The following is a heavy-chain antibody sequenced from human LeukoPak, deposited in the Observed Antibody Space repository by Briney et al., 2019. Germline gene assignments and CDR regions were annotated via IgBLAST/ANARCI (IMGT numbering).Heavy chain of an antibody. Sequence: SETLSLTCTVSGGSISSSSYDWGWIRQPPGKGLEWIGSIYYSGSTYYNPSLKSRVTISVDTSKNQFSLKLSSVTAADTAVYYCARNRAATSYDYVWGSYRYAQYFDYWGQGTLVTVSS. J-gene: IGHJ4*02. CDR1: GGSISSSSYD. V-gene: IGHV4-39*01. CDR3: ARNRAATSYDYVWGSYRYAQYFDY. D-gene: IGHD3-16*02. CDR2: IYYSGST.